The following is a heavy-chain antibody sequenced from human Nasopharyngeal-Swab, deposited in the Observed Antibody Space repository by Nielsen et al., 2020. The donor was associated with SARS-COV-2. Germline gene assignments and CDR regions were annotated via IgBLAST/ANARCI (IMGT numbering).Heavy chain of an antibody. D-gene: IGHD3-3*01. V-gene: IGHV3-23*01. CDR2: ISGSGGST. Sequence: GESLQISCAASGFTFSSYAMSWVRQAPGKGLEWVSAISGSGGSTYYADSVKGRFTISRDNSKNTLYLQMNSLRAEDTAVYYCAKVSHVLRFLEWLLYRDTSDMDVWGKGTTVTVSS. J-gene: IGHJ6*03. CDR1: GFTFSSYA. CDR3: AKVSHVLRFLEWLLYRDTSDMDV.